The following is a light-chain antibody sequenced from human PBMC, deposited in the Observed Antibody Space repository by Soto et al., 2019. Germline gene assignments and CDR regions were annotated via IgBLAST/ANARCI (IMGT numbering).Light chain of an antibody. CDR2: WAS. Sequence: DIVMTQSPDSLAVSLVERATINCKSSQSVLYSSNNKNYLAWYQQKPGQPPKLLIYWASTRESGVPDRFSGSGSGTDFTLTISSLQAEDVAVYYCQQYYRTPVTFGPGTKVDIK. CDR1: QSVLYSSNNKNY. V-gene: IGKV4-1*01. J-gene: IGKJ3*01. CDR3: QQYYRTPVT.